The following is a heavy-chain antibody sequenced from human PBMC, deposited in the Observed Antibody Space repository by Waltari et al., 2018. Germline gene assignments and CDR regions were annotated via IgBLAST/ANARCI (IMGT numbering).Heavy chain of an antibody. CDR2: ISSSSSYI. Sequence: EVQLVESGGGLVKPGGSLRLSCAASGFTFSSYSMNWVRQAPGKGLELVSSISSSSSYIYYADSVKGRFTISRDNAKNSLYLQMNSLRAEDTAVYYCARDGDYGDYALDYWGQGTLVTVSS. J-gene: IGHJ4*02. CDR1: GFTFSSYS. CDR3: ARDGDYGDYALDY. V-gene: IGHV3-21*01. D-gene: IGHD4-17*01.